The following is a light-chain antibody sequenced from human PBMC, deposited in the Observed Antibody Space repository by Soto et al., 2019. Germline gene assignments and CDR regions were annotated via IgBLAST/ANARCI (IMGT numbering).Light chain of an antibody. J-gene: IGKJ1*01. V-gene: IGKV3-20*01. Sequence: EIVLTQSPGTLSLSPGYSATLSGRASQSVDSSNLAWYQQRPGQAPRLLIHGASSRAPDIPDRFSGSGSGTDFTLTISGLEVDDLAVYYCQQYGSSPRTFGQGTTVDIK. CDR1: QSVDSSN. CDR3: QQYGSSPRT. CDR2: GAS.